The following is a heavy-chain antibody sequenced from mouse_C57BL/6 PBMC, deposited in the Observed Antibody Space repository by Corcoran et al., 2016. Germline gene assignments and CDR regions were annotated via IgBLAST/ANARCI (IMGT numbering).Heavy chain of an antibody. V-gene: IGHV1-81*01. CDR1: GYTFTSYG. CDR2: IYPRSGNT. J-gene: IGHJ2*01. CDR3: ARKGGDFDY. Sequence: QVQLQQSGAELARPGASVKLSCKASGYTFTSYGISWVKQRTGQGLEWIGEIYPRSGNTYYNEKFKGKATLTADNSSSTAYMELRSLTSEDSAVYFCARKGGDFDYGGQGTTLTVSS.